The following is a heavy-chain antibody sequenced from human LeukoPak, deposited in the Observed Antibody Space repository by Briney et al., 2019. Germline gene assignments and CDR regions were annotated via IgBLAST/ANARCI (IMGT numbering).Heavy chain of an antibody. Sequence: SETLSLTCTVSGYSISSGYYWGWIRQPPGKGLEWIGSIYHSGSTNYNPSLKSRVTISVDTSKNQFSLKLSSVTAADTAVYYCARGGSRDAGWFDPWGQGTLVTVSS. V-gene: IGHV4-38-2*02. CDR2: IYHSGST. CDR3: ARGGSRDAGWFDP. J-gene: IGHJ5*02. CDR1: GYSISSGYY.